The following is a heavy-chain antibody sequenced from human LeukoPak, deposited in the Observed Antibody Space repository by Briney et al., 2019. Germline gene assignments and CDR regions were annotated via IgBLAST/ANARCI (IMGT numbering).Heavy chain of an antibody. Sequence: SETLSLTCNVSGVSMSRFYWSWIRQPPGKGLEWIGYVYSSGSTSYNPSLKNRVSMSIDTSKNQFSLKLTSVTAADTAVFYCARDFDSSGRIDYWGPGMLVTVSS. J-gene: IGHJ4*02. D-gene: IGHD3-22*01. CDR1: GVSMSRFY. V-gene: IGHV4-59*01. CDR3: ARDFDSSGRIDY. CDR2: VYSSGST.